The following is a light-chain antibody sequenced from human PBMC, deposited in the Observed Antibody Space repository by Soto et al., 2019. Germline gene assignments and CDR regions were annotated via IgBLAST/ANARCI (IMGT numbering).Light chain of an antibody. CDR2: KAS. CDR3: QHYNSYSEA. J-gene: IGKJ1*01. Sequence: DIQMTQSPSTLSGSVGDRVTITCRASQTISSWLAWYQQKTGKPPKLLIYKASTLKSGVPSRFRGSGSGTECTLTISRLQPDDFATYYCQHYNSYSEAFGQGTKVDI. CDR1: QTISSW. V-gene: IGKV1-5*03.